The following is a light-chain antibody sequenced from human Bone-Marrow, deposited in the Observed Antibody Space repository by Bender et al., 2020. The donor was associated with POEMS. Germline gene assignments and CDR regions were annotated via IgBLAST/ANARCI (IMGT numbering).Light chain of an antibody. CDR3: VAWDASLNGWV. V-gene: IGLV2-14*02. CDR1: SSDVGSYNL. Sequence: QSALTQPASVSGSLGQSITISCTGASSDVGSYNLVSWYQQHPGKAPKLMIYEGNKRPSGVSTRFSGSKSGNTASLTISGLQSDDEAIYFCVAWDASLNGWVFGGGTKLTVL. J-gene: IGLJ3*02. CDR2: EGN.